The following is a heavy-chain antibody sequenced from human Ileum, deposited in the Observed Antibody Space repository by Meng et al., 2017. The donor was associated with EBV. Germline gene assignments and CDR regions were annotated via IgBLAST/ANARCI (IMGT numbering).Heavy chain of an antibody. CDR2: IYHSGIT. CDR3: ARDPTGGEDHQRV. V-gene: IGHV4-4*02. J-gene: IGHJ4*02. Sequence: APRQQPAQGLVKPWGTLSLYAAVSGCSISGSNWWSWVGQPPGKGLEWVGKIYHSGITIYNPSLKSRVTMSVDNSKNQFSLKLNSMTAADTAVYYCARDPTGGEDHQRVWGQGTLVTVSS. D-gene: IGHD1-14*01. CDR1: GCSISGSNW.